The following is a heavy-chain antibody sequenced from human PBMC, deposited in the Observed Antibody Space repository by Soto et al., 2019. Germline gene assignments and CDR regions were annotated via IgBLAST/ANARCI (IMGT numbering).Heavy chain of an antibody. D-gene: IGHD5-18*01. Sequence: QVQLVQSGAEVKKPGASVKASCKASGYTFTSYYIHWVRQAPGQGLEWMGIFNPTGDTASYAQKLQGRVTMTRDTSTGTAYMELGSLRSEDTAVYYCARGGRIVDTGIGYYYYHAMDVWGQGTTVTV. CDR3: ARGGRIVDTGIGYYYYHAMDV. CDR1: GYTFTSYY. V-gene: IGHV1-46*01. J-gene: IGHJ6*02. CDR2: FNPTGDTA.